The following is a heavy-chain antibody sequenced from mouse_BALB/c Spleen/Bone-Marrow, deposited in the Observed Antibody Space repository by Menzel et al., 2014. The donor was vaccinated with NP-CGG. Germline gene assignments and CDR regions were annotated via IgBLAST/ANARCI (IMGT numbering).Heavy chain of an antibody. D-gene: IGHD1-1*01. J-gene: IGHJ4*01. CDR2: IDPANGNT. CDR3: ARSRDYGSSYYAMDY. V-gene: IGHV14-3*02. CDR1: GFNIKDTY. Sequence: VQLQQSGAELVKPGASVKLSCTASGFNIKDTYMHWVKQRPEQGLEWIGRIDPANGNTKYDPKFQGKATITADTSSNTAYLQLSSLTSEDTAVHYCARSRDYGSSYYAMDYWGQGTSVTVSS.